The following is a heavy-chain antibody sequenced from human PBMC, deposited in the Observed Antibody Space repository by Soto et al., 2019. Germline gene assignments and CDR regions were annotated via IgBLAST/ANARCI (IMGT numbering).Heavy chain of an antibody. J-gene: IGHJ3*01. V-gene: IGHV6-1*01. CDR2: TYYRSKWYN. CDR1: GDSVSSKSAA. CDR3: ARVPNPFRLYIGYEEAFDF. Sequence: PSQTLSLTCAISGDSVSSKSAAWNWIRQSPSRGLEWLGRTYYRSKWYNDYAVSVKSRITINPDTSKNQFSLQLNSVTPEDTAVYYCARVPNPFRLYIGYEEAFDFWGQGTMVTVSS. D-gene: IGHD5-12*01.